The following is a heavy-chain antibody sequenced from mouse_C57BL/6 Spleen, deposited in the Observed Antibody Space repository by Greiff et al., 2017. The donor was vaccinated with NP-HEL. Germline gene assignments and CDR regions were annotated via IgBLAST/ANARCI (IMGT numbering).Heavy chain of an antibody. V-gene: IGHV1-54*01. Sequence: VQLQQSGAELVRPGTSVKVSCKASGYAFTNYLIEWVKQRPGQGLEWIGVINPGSGGTNYNEKFKGKATLTADKSSSTAYMQLSSLTSEDSAVYFCARGTVVRGYFDVWGTGTTVTVSS. J-gene: IGHJ1*03. D-gene: IGHD1-1*01. CDR2: INPGSGGT. CDR1: GYAFTNYL. CDR3: ARGTVVRGYFDV.